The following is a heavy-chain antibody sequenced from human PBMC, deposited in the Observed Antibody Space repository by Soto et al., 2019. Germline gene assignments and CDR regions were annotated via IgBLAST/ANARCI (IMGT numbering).Heavy chain of an antibody. J-gene: IGHJ4*02. Sequence: QVQLVQSGAEVKKPGASVKVSCKASGYTFTSYGMTWVRQAPGQGLEWMGWISAYNGNTNYAQKLQGRVTMTTDTSTSTAYMELRSLRSDDTAVYYCARDLGQRDSLGMDFDYWGQGTLVTVSS. V-gene: IGHV1-18*01. CDR2: ISAYNGNT. CDR1: GYTFTSYG. CDR3: ARDLGQRDSLGMDFDY. D-gene: IGHD1-26*01.